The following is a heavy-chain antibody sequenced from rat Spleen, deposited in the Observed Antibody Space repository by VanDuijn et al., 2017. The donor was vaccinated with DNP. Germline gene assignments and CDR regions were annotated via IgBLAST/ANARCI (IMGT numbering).Heavy chain of an antibody. CDR2: MWYDGDT. D-gene: IGHD4-3*01. J-gene: IGHJ4*01. CDR3: ARDLIIRDTTSAMDA. Sequence: QVQLKESGPGLVQPSQTLSLTCTVSGFSLTSYDVHWVRQPPGKGLEWMGKMWYDGDTAYNSGLKSRLSISRDTSKSQVFLKLNSLQTEDTATYYCARDLIIRDTTSAMDAWGQGTSVTVSS. CDR1: GFSLTSYD. V-gene: IGHV2-32*01.